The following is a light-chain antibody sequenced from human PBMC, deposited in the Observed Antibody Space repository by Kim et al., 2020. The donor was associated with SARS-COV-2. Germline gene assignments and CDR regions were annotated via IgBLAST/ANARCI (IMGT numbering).Light chain of an antibody. V-gene: IGLV3-19*01. Sequence: ALRQTVKITCHGGSLKTSYATWYQQKPGQAPVLVLYGKDNRPSGIPDPFSGSSSSNTGSLTITGAQAEDEADYYCSSRDTTNSHVVFGGGTQLTVL. J-gene: IGLJ3*02. CDR3: SSRDTTNSHVV. CDR1: SLKTSY. CDR2: GKD.